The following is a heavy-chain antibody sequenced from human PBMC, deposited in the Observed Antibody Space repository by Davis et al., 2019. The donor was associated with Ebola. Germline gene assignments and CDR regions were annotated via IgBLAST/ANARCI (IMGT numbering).Heavy chain of an antibody. CDR2: MYSGGST. V-gene: IGHV3-66*02. CDR1: GFTVSRNY. Sequence: GESLKISCAASGFTVSRNYMSWVRQAPGKGLEWVSVMYSGGSTYHADSVNGRFTISRDNSKNTLYLQMNSLRAEDTAVYYCARMYQLLPYYFDYWGQGTLVTVSS. CDR3: ARMYQLLPYYFDY. J-gene: IGHJ4*02. D-gene: IGHD2-2*01.